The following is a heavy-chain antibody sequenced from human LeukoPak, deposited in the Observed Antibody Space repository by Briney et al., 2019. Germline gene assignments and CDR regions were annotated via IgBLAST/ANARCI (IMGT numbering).Heavy chain of an antibody. Sequence: GGSLRLSCAASGFTFSSYSMNWVRQAPGKGLEWVSSISSSSSYIYYADSVKGRFTISRDNAKNSLYLQMNSLKTEDTAVYYCARDLGSSGYTTFDYWGQGTLVTVSS. CDR2: ISSSSSYI. J-gene: IGHJ4*02. D-gene: IGHD3-22*01. V-gene: IGHV3-21*04. CDR3: ARDLGSSGYTTFDY. CDR1: GFTFSSYS.